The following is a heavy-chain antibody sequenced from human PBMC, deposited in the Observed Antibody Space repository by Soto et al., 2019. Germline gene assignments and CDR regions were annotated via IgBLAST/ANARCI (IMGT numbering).Heavy chain of an antibody. D-gene: IGHD5-12*01. CDR1: GGTFSSYA. CDR3: ARDRWIGPCLNQTDY. J-gene: IGHJ4*02. CDR2: IIPIFGTA. Sequence: QVQLVQSGAEVKKPGSSVKVSCKASGGTFSSYAISWVRQAPGQGLEWMGGIIPIFGTANYAQKFQGRVTIAADLSTXTAYMELSSLRSEDTAVYYCARDRWIGPCLNQTDYWGQGTLVTVSS. V-gene: IGHV1-69*12.